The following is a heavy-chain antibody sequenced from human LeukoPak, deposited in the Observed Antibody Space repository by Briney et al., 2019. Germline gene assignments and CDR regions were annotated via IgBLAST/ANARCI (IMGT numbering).Heavy chain of an antibody. Sequence: GGSLRLSCAASGFTFSAHYLDWVRQAPGKGLEWVGRSRNKANSYTTEYAASVRGRFTISRDDSKNSLYLQINSLKIEDTAVYYCIRVNNGYAKDFDYWGQGTLVTVSS. D-gene: IGHD2-8*01. CDR1: GFTFSAHY. CDR3: IRVNNGYAKDFDY. CDR2: SRNKANSYTT. V-gene: IGHV3-72*01. J-gene: IGHJ4*02.